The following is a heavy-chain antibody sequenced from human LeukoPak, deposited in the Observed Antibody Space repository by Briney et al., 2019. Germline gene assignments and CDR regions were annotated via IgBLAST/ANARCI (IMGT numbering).Heavy chain of an antibody. V-gene: IGHV4-39*07. CDR1: GGSIRSSSYY. Sequence: SETLSLTCTVSGGSIRSSSYYWGWIRQPPGKGLEWIGSIYYSGSTYYNPSLKSRVTISVDTSKNQFSLKLSSVTAADTALYYCAGVTGSYYFYYYVDVWGKGTTVTVSS. CDR2: IYYSGST. J-gene: IGHJ6*03. D-gene: IGHD3-10*01. CDR3: AGVTGSYYFYYYVDV.